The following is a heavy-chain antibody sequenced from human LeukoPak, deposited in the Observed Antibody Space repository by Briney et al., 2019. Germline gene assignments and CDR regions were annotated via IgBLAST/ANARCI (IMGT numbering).Heavy chain of an antibody. J-gene: IGHJ4*02. D-gene: IGHD3-22*01. CDR2: ISSSSSYI. Sequence: GGSLRLSCAASGFTFSSYAMSWVRQAPGKGLEWVSSISSSSSYIYYADSVKGRFTISRDNVKNSLYLQMNSLRAEDTAVYYCAGTYYYDSSGYYFDYWGQGTLVTVSS. V-gene: IGHV3-21*01. CDR3: AGTYYYDSSGYYFDY. CDR1: GFTFSSYA.